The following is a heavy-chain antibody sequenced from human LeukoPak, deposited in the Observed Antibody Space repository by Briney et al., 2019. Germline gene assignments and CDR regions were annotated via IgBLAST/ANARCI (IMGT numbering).Heavy chain of an antibody. Sequence: ASVKLSCKASGYTFTGYYMHWVRQAPGQGLEWMGWINPNSGGTNYAQKFQGRVTMTRDTSISTAYMELSRLRSEDTAVYYCARDSSAITWCLATSNRPDYWGQGTLVTVSS. CDR3: ARDSSAITWCLATSNRPDY. V-gene: IGHV1-2*02. D-gene: IGHD5-12*01. J-gene: IGHJ4*02. CDR2: INPNSGGT. CDR1: GYTFTGYY.